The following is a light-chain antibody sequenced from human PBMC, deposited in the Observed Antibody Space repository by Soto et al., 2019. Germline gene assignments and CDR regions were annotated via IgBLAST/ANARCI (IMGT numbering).Light chain of an antibody. CDR2: SAS. J-gene: IGKJ4*01. V-gene: IGKV1-12*01. CDR1: QGFSTW. CDR3: QQANSFPRT. Sequence: DIQMTQSPSSVSASVGDRVTITCRASQGFSTWLAWYRRKPGRAPELLIYSASSLHSGVPSRFSGSRSGTDFTLTISSLQPEDFATYYCQQANSFPRTFGGGTEVEIK.